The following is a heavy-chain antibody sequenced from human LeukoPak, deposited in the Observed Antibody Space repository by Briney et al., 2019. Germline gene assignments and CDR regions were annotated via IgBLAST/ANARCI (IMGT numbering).Heavy chain of an antibody. CDR1: GGSFSGYY. V-gene: IGHV4-34*01. D-gene: IGHD3-22*01. Sequence: SETLSLTCAVYGGSFSGYYWSWIRQPPGKGLEWIGEINHSGSTNYNPSLKSRVTISVDTSKNQFSLKLSSVTAADTAVYYCARAVPQYYYDSSGYPLRGYYFDYWGQGTLVTVSS. CDR2: INHSGST. CDR3: ARAVPQYYYDSSGYPLRGYYFDY. J-gene: IGHJ4*02.